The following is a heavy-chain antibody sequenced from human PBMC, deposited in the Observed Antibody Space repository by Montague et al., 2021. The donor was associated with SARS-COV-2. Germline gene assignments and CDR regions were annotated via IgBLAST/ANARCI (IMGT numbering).Heavy chain of an antibody. V-gene: IGHV2-5*01. Sequence: PALVKPTQTLMLTCTFSGFSLRSTGQSVGWIRQSPGKALEWLALISWNDDKRYSPSLKSRLTITKDTSNYQVVLTMTNMDPVDTGTYYCAHRRGTTSGWSNFNHWGQGTLVAVSS. CDR2: ISWNDDK. CDR3: AHRRGTTSGWSNFNH. D-gene: IGHD6-19*01. J-gene: IGHJ4*02. CDR1: GFSLRSTGQS.